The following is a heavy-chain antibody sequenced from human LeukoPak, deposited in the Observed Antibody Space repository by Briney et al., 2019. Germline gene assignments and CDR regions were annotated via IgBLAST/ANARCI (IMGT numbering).Heavy chain of an antibody. D-gene: IGHD7-27*01. J-gene: IGHJ6*03. V-gene: IGHV4-39*01. CDR2: IYYSGST. CDR3: AAGDDYYYYYMDV. CDR1: GGSISSSSYY. Sequence: PSETLSLTCTVSGGSISSSSYYWGWIRQPPGKGLEWIGSIYYSGSTYYNPSHKSRVTISVDTSKNQFSLKLSSVTAADTAVYYCAAGDDYYYYYMDVWGKGTTVTVSS.